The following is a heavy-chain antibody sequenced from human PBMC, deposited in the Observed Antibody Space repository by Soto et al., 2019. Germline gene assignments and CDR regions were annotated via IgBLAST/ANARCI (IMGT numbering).Heavy chain of an antibody. CDR3: ARGELLWFGELLR. J-gene: IGHJ4*02. D-gene: IGHD3-10*01. V-gene: IGHV1-8*01. CDR2: MNPNSGDT. Sequence: QVQLVQSGAEVKKPGASVKVSCKASGYTFTSYEINWVRQATGQGLEWMGWMNPNSGDTGYAQKFQGRVTMTRNTSISTAYMVLSSLRSEDTAVYYCARGELLWFGELLRWGQGTLVTVSS. CDR1: GYTFTSYE.